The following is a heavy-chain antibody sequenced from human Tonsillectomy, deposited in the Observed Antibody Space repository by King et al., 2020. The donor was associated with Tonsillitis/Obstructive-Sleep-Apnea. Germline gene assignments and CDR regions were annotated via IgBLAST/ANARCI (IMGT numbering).Heavy chain of an antibody. CDR1: GDSVSSNSAA. D-gene: IGHD3-10*01. CDR2: TYYRSKWYN. V-gene: IGHV6-1*01. Sequence: VHLQQSGPGLVKPSQTLSLTCAISGDSVSSNSAAWTWIRQSPSRGLEWLGRTYYRSKWYNDYAVSVKSQITINPDTSKNQFSLQLSSVAPEDTAVYYCARGLGSGNYYNFDCWGQGTLVTVSS. CDR3: ARGLGSGNYYNFDC. J-gene: IGHJ4*02.